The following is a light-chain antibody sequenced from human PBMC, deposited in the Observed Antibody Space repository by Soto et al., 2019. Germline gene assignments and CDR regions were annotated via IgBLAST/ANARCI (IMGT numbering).Light chain of an antibody. J-gene: IGKJ2*01. CDR2: GAS. CDR1: QSVSSSY. CDR3: PQNVSYPKP. Sequence: EIVLTQSPGTLSLSPGERATLSCRASQSVSSSYLAWYQQKPGQAPRLLIYGASSRATGIPDRFSGSGSGTNSTFTITRLEFKNLEVNTCPQNVSYPKPFGKGTK. V-gene: IGKV3-20*01.